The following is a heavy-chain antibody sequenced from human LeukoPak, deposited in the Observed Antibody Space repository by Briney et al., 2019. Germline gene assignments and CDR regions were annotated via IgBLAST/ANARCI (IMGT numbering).Heavy chain of an antibody. CDR1: GGTFSSYA. CDR2: IIPIFGTA. D-gene: IGHD3-16*01. Sequence: ASVKVSCKASGGTFSSYAISWVRQAPGQGLEWMGGIIPIFGTANYAQKFQGRVTITADESTSTAYMELSSLRSEDTAVYYCAVAWRLGEFWFDPWGQGTLVTVSS. J-gene: IGHJ5*02. CDR3: AVAWRLGEFWFDP. V-gene: IGHV1-69*01.